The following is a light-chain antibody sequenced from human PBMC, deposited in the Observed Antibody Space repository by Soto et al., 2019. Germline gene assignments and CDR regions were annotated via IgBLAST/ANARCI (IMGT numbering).Light chain of an antibody. CDR3: QQYNDWPRT. CDR2: GAS. Sequence: EILMTQSPDTLSVSPGERATLSXXASQRVYSNLAWYQQKPGQAPRLLIYGASTRATGIPARFSGSGSGTEFTLTISSLQSEDFAVYYCQQYNDWPRTFGQGTKVDIK. V-gene: IGKV3-15*01. J-gene: IGKJ1*01. CDR1: QRVYSN.